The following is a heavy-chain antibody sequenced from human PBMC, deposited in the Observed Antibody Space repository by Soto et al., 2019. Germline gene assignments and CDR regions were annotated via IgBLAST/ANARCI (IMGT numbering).Heavy chain of an antibody. CDR3: AKGGRQWLVTSDFNY. CDR2: VSHDGRNT. D-gene: IGHD6-19*01. V-gene: IGHV3-30*18. CDR1: GFTFSDYA. J-gene: IGHJ4*02. Sequence: VQLVESGGGVVQPGRSLRLSCAASGFTFSDYAMHWVRQAPGKGLEWVAVVSHDGRNTHYADSVKGRFTISRDSPKNTVSLEMTRLRAEDTAVYYCAKGGRQWLVTSDFNYWGQGALVTVSS.